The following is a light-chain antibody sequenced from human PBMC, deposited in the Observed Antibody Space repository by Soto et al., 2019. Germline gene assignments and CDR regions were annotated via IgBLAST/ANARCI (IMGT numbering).Light chain of an antibody. CDR2: LGS. CDR3: RQPLLAPWT. Sequence: DIVLTQSPLSLPVTPGEPASITCRSSPSLLYSNGYNYLDWYLQKPGQSPQLLIYLGSNLASGVPDRSSGSGSGTDFPLKISRVEAEDLGVYYCRQPLLAPWTFGQGTKVEIK. V-gene: IGKV2-28*01. CDR1: PSLLYSNGYNY. J-gene: IGKJ1*01.